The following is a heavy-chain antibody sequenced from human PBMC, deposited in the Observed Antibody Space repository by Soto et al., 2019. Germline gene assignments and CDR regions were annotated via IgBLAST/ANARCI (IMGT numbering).Heavy chain of an antibody. V-gene: IGHV3-23*01. CDR3: AKGNRRFDD. CDR2: ISGDGGTT. J-gene: IGHJ4*02. D-gene: IGHD4-4*01. CDR1: GFILSNYA. Sequence: GGSLRLSCAASGFILSNYAMSWVRQAPGKGLEWVSVISGDGGTTYYADSVKGRFTISRDNSKNTLYLQMNSLRADDTAIYYCAKGNRRFDDWGQGTLVTVSS.